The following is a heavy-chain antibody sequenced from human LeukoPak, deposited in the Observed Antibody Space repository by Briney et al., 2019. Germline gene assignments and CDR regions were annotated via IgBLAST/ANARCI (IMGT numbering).Heavy chain of an antibody. V-gene: IGHV3-74*01. CDR2: INSDGSST. CDR1: GFTFSSYW. CDR3: ARVSIAVAVHFDY. D-gene: IGHD6-19*01. Sequence: GGSLRLSCAASGFTFSSYWMHWVRPAPGKGLVWVSRINSDGSSTSYADSVKGRFTISRDNAKNTLYLQMNSLRAEDTAVYYCARVSIAVAVHFDYWGQGTLVTVSS. J-gene: IGHJ4*02.